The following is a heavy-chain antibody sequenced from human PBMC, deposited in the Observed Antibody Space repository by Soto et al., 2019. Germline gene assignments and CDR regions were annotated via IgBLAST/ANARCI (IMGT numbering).Heavy chain of an antibody. J-gene: IGHJ6*02. CDR2: ISAYNGNT. CDR1: GYTFTSYG. D-gene: IGHD3-10*01. V-gene: IGHV1-18*01. CDR3: ARDLGALWFGELGGYYYGMDV. Sequence: ASVKVSCKASGYTFTSYGISWVRQAPGQGLEWMGWISAYNGNTNYAQKLQGRVTTTTDTSTSTAYMELRSLRSDDTAVYYCARDLGALWFGELGGYYYGMDVWGQGTTVTVSS.